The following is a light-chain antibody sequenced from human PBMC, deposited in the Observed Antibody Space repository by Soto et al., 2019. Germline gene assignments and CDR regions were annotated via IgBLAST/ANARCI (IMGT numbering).Light chain of an antibody. CDR2: GTS. CDR3: QQFGSSLYT. CDR1: QTVSSTY. Sequence: EVVLTQSPGSLSLSPGERATLACRASQTVSSTYIAWYQQKPGQAPRLLIYGTSSRATGIPNRFTGSGSGTDFTLTISGLEPADFAVYYCQQFGSSLYTFGQGTKLEIK. J-gene: IGKJ2*01. V-gene: IGKV3-20*01.